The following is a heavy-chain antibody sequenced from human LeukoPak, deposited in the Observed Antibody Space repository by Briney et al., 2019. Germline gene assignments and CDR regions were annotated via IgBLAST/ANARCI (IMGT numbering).Heavy chain of an antibody. D-gene: IGHD3-22*01. CDR2: ITNSGTTI. V-gene: IGHV3-11*01. J-gene: IGHJ4*02. Sequence: PGGSLRLSCAASGFTFSDYYMSWIRQAPGKGLEWTSYITNSGTTIYYADSVKGRFTISRDNAKNSLYLQMNSLRAEDTAVYYCAREGYYDSSGYGVGYWGQGTLVTVSS. CDR3: AREGYYDSSGYGVGY. CDR1: GFTFSDYY.